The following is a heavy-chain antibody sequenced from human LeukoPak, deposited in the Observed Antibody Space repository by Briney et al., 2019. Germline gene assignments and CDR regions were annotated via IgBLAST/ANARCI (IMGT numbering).Heavy chain of an antibody. D-gene: IGHD6-19*01. CDR2: ISWDGVLT. Sequence: GGSLRLSCAASGFTFEDYAMHWARQAPGKGLEWVSLISWDGVLTYYADSVKGRFTISRDNSKTSLYLQMNSLRAEDTALYYCAKEKYSSGWYPLDYWGQGTLVTVSS. CDR3: AKEKYSSGWYPLDY. J-gene: IGHJ4*02. V-gene: IGHV3-43D*03. CDR1: GFTFEDYA.